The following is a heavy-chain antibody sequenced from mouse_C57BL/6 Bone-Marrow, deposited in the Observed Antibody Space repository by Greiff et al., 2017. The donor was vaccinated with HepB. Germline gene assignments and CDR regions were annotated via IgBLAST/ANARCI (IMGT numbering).Heavy chain of an antibody. CDR2: IDPEDGET. CDR1: GFNIKDYY. J-gene: IGHJ2*01. V-gene: IGHV14-2*01. D-gene: IGHD1-1*01. Sequence: EVQLVESGAELVKPGASVKLSCTASGFNIKDYYMHWVKQRTEQGLEWIGRIDPEDGETKYAPKFQGKATITADTSSNTAYLQLSSLTSEDTSVYYCARAPLYYYGSPYYFDYWGQGTTLTVSS. CDR3: ARAPLYYYGSPYYFDY.